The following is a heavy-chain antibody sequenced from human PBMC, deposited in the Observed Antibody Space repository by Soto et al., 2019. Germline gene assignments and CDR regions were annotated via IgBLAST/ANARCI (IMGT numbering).Heavy chain of an antibody. Sequence: ASETLSLTCAVSGGSISSSNWWSWVRQPPGKGLEWIGEIYHSGSTNYNPSLKSRVTISVDKSKNQFSLKLSSVTAADTAVYYCARVGYGGNSGIDYWGQGTLVTVSS. CDR2: IYHSGST. CDR1: GGSISSSNW. V-gene: IGHV4-4*02. J-gene: IGHJ4*02. CDR3: ARVGYGGNSGIDY. D-gene: IGHD2-21*02.